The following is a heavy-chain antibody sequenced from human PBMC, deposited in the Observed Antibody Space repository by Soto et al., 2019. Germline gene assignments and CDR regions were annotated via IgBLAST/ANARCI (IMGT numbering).Heavy chain of an antibody. D-gene: IGHD5-18*01. CDR3: ARDLLRGYSYGVTGY. J-gene: IGHJ4*02. V-gene: IGHV1-69*04. CDR2: IIPILGIA. CDR1: GGTFSSYT. Sequence: GASVKVSCKASGGTFSSYTISWVRQAPGQGLEWMGRIIPILGIANYAQKFQGRVTITADKSTSTAYMELSSLRSEDTAVYYCARDLLRGYSYGVTGYWGQGTLVTVSS.